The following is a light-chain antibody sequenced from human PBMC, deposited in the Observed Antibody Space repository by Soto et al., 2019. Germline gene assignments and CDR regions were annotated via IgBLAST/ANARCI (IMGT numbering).Light chain of an antibody. J-gene: IGKJ4*01. CDR1: QSFRNY. CDR2: DAF. Sequence: EIVLTQSPATLSLSPGEGATLSCRASQSFRNYLAWYQQKPGQAPRLLIYDAFKRATGIPARFSGSGSGTDFTFTISRLEPEDFAVYYYQQRTNWLTFGGGTKVEIK. V-gene: IGKV3-11*01. CDR3: QQRTNWLT.